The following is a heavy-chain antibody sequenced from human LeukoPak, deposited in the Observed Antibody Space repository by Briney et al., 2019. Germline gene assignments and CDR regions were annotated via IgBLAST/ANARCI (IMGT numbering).Heavy chain of an antibody. D-gene: IGHD4-17*01. J-gene: IGHJ4*02. CDR2: ISGSGGIR. CDR1: GFTFSSYA. V-gene: IGHV3-23*01. CDR3: ARDHYGDPDY. Sequence: GGSLRLSCAASGFTFSSYAMSWVRQGPGKGLEWVSEISGSGGIRYYADSVKGRFTLSRDNSKNTLYLQMNSLRAEDTAVYYCARDHYGDPDYWGQGTLVTVSS.